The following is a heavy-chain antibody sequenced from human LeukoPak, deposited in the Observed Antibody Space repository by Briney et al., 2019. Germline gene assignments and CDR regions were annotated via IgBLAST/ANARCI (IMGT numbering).Heavy chain of an antibody. CDR3: ARDYGSGRGLIE. CDR2: IYYSGST. D-gene: IGHD3-10*01. CDR1: SDSLSRGGYY. Sequence: SETLSLTCTVSSDSLSRGGYYWSWIRKHPGKGLEWIGYIYYSGSTYYNPSLKSRVTISVDTSKNQFSLKLSSVTAADTAVYYCARDYGSGRGLIEWGQGTLVTVSS. J-gene: IGHJ4*02. V-gene: IGHV4-31*03.